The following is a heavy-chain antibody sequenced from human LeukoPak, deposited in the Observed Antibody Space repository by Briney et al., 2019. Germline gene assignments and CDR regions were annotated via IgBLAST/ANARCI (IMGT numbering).Heavy chain of an antibody. CDR1: VYSFTSYW. CDR2: INPADSDT. J-gene: IGHJ6*02. Sequence: KVSCKGYVYSFTSYWIGWVRQMPGKGLEWMGIINPADSDTRYSPSFQGQVTISTDKSISTAYLQWRSLKASDTAMYYCARLGDYGMDVWGQGTTVAVSS. CDR3: ARLGDYGMDV. V-gene: IGHV5-51*01.